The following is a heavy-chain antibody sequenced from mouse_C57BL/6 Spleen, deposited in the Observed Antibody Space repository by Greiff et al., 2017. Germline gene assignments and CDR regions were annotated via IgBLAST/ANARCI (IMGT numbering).Heavy chain of an antibody. CDR3: TAPFYYGSSYDYFDY. Sequence: EVQGVESGGGLVQPGGSMKLSCVASGFTFSNYWMNWVRQSPEKGLEWVAQIRLKSDNYATHYAESVKGRFTISRDDSKSSVYLQMNNLRAEDTGIYYCTAPFYYGSSYDYFDYWGQGTTLTVSS. V-gene: IGHV6-3*01. CDR2: IRLKSDNYAT. D-gene: IGHD1-1*01. CDR1: GFTFSNYW. J-gene: IGHJ2*01.